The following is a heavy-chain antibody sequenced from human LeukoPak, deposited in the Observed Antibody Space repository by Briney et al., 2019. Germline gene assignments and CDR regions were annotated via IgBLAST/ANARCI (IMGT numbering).Heavy chain of an antibody. CDR2: INHSGST. CDR3: ASYDILTGFDY. D-gene: IGHD3-9*01. J-gene: IGHJ4*02. Sequence: RASETLSLTCAVYGGSFSGYYWSWIRQPPGKGLEWIGEINHSGSTNYNPSLKSRVTISVDTSKNQFSLKLSSVTAADTAVYYCASYDILTGFDYWGQGTLVTVSS. CDR1: GGSFSGYY. V-gene: IGHV4-34*01.